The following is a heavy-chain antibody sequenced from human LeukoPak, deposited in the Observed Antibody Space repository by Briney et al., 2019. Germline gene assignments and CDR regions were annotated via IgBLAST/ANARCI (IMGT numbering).Heavy chain of an antibody. CDR2: ISSSSSTI. D-gene: IGHD3-22*01. J-gene: IGHJ3*02. CDR3: ARAHRPYYDLSDDAFDI. CDR1: GFTFSSYS. V-gene: IGHV3-48*01. Sequence: PGGSLRLSCAASGFTFSSYSMNWVRQAPGKGLEWVSYISSSSSTIYYADSVKGRFTISRDNAKNSLYLQMNSLRAEDTAVYYCARAHRPYYDLSDDAFDIWGQGTMVTVSS.